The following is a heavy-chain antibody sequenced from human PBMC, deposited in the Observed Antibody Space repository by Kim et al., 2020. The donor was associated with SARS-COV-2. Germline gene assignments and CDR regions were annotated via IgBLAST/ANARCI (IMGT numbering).Heavy chain of an antibody. D-gene: IGHD1-26*01. J-gene: IGHJ4*02. CDR2: ISYDGSNK. CDR1: GFTFSNVA. CDR3: ASPTTEGSYHGN. V-gene: IGHV3-30*04. Sequence: GGSLRLSCAASGFTFSNVALHWVRQAPGRGLEWVAVISYDGSNKHYSDSVKGRFTISRDDSKNTLYLQMNNLTSEDTAVYFCASPTTEGSYHGNWGQGTPVTVSS.